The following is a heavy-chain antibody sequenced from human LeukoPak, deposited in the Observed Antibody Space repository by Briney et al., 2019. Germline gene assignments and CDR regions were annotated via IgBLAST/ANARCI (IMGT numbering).Heavy chain of an antibody. CDR1: GGSFSGYY. CDR3: ARGPSAIVVVPAADTETNNWFDP. D-gene: IGHD2-2*01. Sequence: PSETLSLTCAVYGGSFSGYYWSWIRQPPGKGLEWIGEINHSGSTNYNPSLKSRVTISVDTSKNQFSLKLSSVTAADTAVYYCARGPSAIVVVPAADTETNNWFDPWGQGTLVTVS. J-gene: IGHJ5*02. V-gene: IGHV4-34*01. CDR2: INHSGST.